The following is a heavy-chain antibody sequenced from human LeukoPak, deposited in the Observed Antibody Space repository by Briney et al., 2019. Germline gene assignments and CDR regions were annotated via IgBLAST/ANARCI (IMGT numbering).Heavy chain of an antibody. D-gene: IGHD6-6*01. CDR3: ARHRGSSSNFDY. J-gene: IGHJ4*02. CDR1: GGSISSSSYY. V-gene: IGHV4-39*01. Sequence: SETLSLTCTVSGGSISSSSYYWGWIRQPPGKGLEWIGSIYYSGSTYYNPSLKSRVTISVDTSKNQFSLKLSSVTATDTAVYYCARHRGSSSNFDYWGQGTLVTVSS. CDR2: IYYSGST.